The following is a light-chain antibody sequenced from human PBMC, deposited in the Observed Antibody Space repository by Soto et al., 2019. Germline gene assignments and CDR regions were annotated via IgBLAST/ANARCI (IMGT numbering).Light chain of an antibody. Sequence: QSVLTQPASVSGSPGQSITLSCTGTIGDVGSYNLVSWYQQHPGKAPKLMIYEATRRPSGVSNRFSGSKSGNTASLTISGLQAEDEADYYCCSYAGSTTWVFGGGTQLTVL. CDR3: CSYAGSTTWV. V-gene: IGLV2-23*01. CDR1: IGDVGSYNL. J-gene: IGLJ3*02. CDR2: EAT.